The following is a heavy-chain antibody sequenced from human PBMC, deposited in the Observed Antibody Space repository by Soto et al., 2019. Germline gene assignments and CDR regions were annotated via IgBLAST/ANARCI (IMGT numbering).Heavy chain of an antibody. V-gene: IGHV4-4*02. D-gene: IGHD3-3*01. CDR3: VKNGYYSLES. CDR2: IHHSGGT. J-gene: IGHJ4*02. CDR1: GDSISSHDW. Sequence: QVHLQESGPGLVTPSGTLSLTCTVSGDSISSHDWWSWVRQPPGKAMEWIGEIHHSGGTNYKPSLRSRLTISVDNSKNHFSVKLSSVTAADTAIYYCVKNGYYSLESWGQGTPVTVSS.